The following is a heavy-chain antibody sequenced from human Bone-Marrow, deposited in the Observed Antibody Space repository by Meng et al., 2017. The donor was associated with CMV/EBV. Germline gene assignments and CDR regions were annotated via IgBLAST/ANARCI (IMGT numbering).Heavy chain of an antibody. J-gene: IGHJ5*02. CDR1: GFTFSNAW. D-gene: IGHD6-13*01. CDR2: ISGSGGST. Sequence: GGSLRLSCAASGFTFSNAWMSWVRQAPGKGLEWVSAISGSGGSTYYADSVKGRFTISRDNSKNTLYLQMNSLRAEDTAVYYCAKDDSSSWYGWFDPWGQGTLVTVSS. V-gene: IGHV3-23*01. CDR3: AKDDSSSWYGWFDP.